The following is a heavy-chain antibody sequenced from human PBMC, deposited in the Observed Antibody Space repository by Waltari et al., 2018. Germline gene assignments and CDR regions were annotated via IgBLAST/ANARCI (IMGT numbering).Heavy chain of an antibody. CDR2: ISYDGSNK. CDR3: AKDLRIQLWSYAFDI. Sequence: QVQLVESGGGVVQPGRSLRLSCAASGFTFSSYGMTWVRQAPGQGLEWVAVISYDGSNKYYADSVKGRFTISRDNSKNTLYLQMNSLRAEDTAVYYCAKDLRIQLWSYAFDIWGQGTMVTVSS. D-gene: IGHD5-18*01. CDR1: GFTFSSYG. J-gene: IGHJ3*02. V-gene: IGHV3-30*18.